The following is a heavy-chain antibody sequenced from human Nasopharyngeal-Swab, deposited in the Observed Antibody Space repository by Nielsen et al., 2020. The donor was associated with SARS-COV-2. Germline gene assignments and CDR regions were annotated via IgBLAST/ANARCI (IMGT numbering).Heavy chain of an antibody. CDR3: TYSSSWYFYGTDV. Sequence: SETLSLTCTVSGYSISSGYYWGWIRQPPGKGLEWIGSIYHSGSTYYNPSLKSRVTISVDTSKNQFSLKLSSVTAADTAVYYCTYSSSWYFYGTDVWGQGTTVTVSS. V-gene: IGHV4-38-2*02. CDR1: GYSISSGYY. J-gene: IGHJ6*02. CDR2: IYHSGST. D-gene: IGHD6-13*01.